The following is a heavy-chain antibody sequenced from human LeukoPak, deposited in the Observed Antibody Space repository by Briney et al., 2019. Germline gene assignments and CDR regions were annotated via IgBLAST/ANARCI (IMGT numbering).Heavy chain of an antibody. CDR2: IWYDGNNK. CDR3: ARGSSGYYTKLDY. V-gene: IGHV3-33*08. D-gene: IGHD3-22*01. CDR1: GFTLDSYG. J-gene: IGHJ4*02. Sequence: PGGSLRLSCAASGFTLDSYGMHWVRQAPGKGLEWVAVIWYDGNNKYYADSVKGRFTISRDNFKNTLYLQMNSLRAEDTAVYYCARGSSGYYTKLDYWGQGTLVTVSS.